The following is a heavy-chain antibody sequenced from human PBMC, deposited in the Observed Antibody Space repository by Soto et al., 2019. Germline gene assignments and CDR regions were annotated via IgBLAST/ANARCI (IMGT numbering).Heavy chain of an antibody. V-gene: IGHV4-34*01. J-gene: IGHJ6*03. Sequence: SETLSLTCAVYGGSFSGYYWSWIRQPPGKGLEWIGEINHSGSTNYNPSLKSRVTISVDTSKNQFSLKLSSVTAADTAVYYCARGGAVAGTSPRGYYYYMDVWGKGTTVTVSS. CDR3: ARGGAVAGTSPRGYYYYMDV. D-gene: IGHD6-19*01. CDR2: INHSGST. CDR1: GGSFSGYY.